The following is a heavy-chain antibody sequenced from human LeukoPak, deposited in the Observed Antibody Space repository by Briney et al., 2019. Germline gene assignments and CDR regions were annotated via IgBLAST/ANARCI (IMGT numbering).Heavy chain of an antibody. CDR2: ISSSGSTI. CDR3: ARDLNYYDSSGYPE. D-gene: IGHD3-22*01. J-gene: IGHJ4*02. Sequence: GGSLRLSCAASGFTFSDYYMSWIRQAPGKGLEWVSYISSSGSTIYYADSVKGRFTISRDNAKNSLYLQMNSLRAEDTAVYYCARDLNYYDSSGYPEWGQGTLVTASS. CDR1: GFTFSDYY. V-gene: IGHV3-11*01.